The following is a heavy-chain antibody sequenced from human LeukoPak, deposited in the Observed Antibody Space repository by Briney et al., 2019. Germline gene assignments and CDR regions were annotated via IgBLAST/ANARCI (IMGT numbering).Heavy chain of an antibody. V-gene: IGHV1-18*04. CDR2: VSTYNGNT. Sequence: AASVKASCKASGYTFTGYYMHWVRQAPGQGLEWVGWVSTYNGNTDYAQTVQGRVAMTTDTSTNTAYMDLRSLRPDDTAVYYCARPHSLGGSFYVFDYWGQGTLITVSS. CDR1: GYTFTGYY. D-gene: IGHD1-26*01. J-gene: IGHJ4*02. CDR3: ARPHSLGGSFYVFDY.